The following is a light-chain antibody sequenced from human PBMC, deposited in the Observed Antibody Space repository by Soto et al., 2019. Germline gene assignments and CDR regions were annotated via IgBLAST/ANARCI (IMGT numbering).Light chain of an antibody. V-gene: IGKV3-11*01. CDR1: QSVRSY. Sequence: EIVLTQSPATLSLSPGERATLSCRASQSVRSYLAWYQQKPGQAPRLLIYDASNRATGIPARFSGRGSGTDFSLTIRSLEPEDFAVYYCQQRSDWPRTFGQGTKLEIK. CDR2: DAS. J-gene: IGKJ2*01. CDR3: QQRSDWPRT.